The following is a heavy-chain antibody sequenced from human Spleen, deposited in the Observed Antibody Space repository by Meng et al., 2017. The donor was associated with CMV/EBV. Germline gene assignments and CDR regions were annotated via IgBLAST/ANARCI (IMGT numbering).Heavy chain of an antibody. D-gene: IGHD1-1*01. CDR3: ARGTLDPYYFDY. V-gene: IGHV4-34*01. Sequence: QVQLQQWGAGLLKPPETLSLTCAVYGGSFSGYYWSWIRQPPGKGLEWIGEINHSGSTNYNPSLKSRVTISVDTSKNQFSLKLSSVTAADTAVYYCARGTLDPYYFDYWGQGTLVTVSS. J-gene: IGHJ4*02. CDR2: INHSGST. CDR1: GGSFSGYY.